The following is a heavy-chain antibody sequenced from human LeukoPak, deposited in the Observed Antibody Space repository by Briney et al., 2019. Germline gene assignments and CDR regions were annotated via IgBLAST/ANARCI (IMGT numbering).Heavy chain of an antibody. V-gene: IGHV4-59*01. CDR2: IYYSGST. D-gene: IGHD6-13*01. CDR1: GGSIDSYY. J-gene: IGHJ3*02. Sequence: SETLSLTCTVSGGSIDSYYWSWIRQPPGKVLEWIGYIYYSGSTNYNPSLKSRVTISVDTSKNQFSLKLSSVTAADTAVYYCARFVGSSWLAFDIWGQGTMVTVSS. CDR3: ARFVGSSWLAFDI.